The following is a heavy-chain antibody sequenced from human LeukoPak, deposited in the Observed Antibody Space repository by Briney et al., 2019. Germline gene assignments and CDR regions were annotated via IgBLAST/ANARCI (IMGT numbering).Heavy chain of an antibody. D-gene: IGHD4-17*01. Sequence: ASVKVSCKASGYTFTGYYMHWVRQAPGQGLEWMGWISTGNGNTNYGQKVQGRVTMTTDTSTGTAYMELRSLRSDDTAMYYCARANNWDYALGYWGQGTLVTVSS. CDR3: ARANNWDYALGY. CDR1: GYTFTGYY. CDR2: ISTGNGNT. J-gene: IGHJ4*02. V-gene: IGHV1-18*04.